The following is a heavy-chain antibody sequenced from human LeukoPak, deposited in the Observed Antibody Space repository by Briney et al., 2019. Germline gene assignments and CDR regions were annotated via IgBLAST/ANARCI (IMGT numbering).Heavy chain of an antibody. CDR1: GFIFSNYW. V-gene: IGHV3-7*01. CDR2: IKHDESER. D-gene: IGHD1-1*01. CDR3: ARANDGALDY. J-gene: IGHJ4*02. Sequence: GGFLRLSCAAPGFIFSNYWMAWVRQAPGEGLEWVANIKHDESERYYVDSVKGRFTISRDNAKNSLYLQMNSLRADDTAVYYCARANDGALDYWGQGTLVTVSS.